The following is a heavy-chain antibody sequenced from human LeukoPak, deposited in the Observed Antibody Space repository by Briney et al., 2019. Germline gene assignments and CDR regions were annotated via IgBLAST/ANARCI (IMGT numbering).Heavy chain of an antibody. J-gene: IGHJ4*02. CDR1: GGTFSSYA. D-gene: IGHD3-3*01. CDR2: IIPIFGTA. Sequence: SVKVSCKASGGTFSSYAISWVRQAPGQGLEWMGGIIPIFGTANYAQKFQGRVTITTDESTSTAYMELSSLRSEDTAVYYCAREHDFWSGNGYWGQGTLVTVSS. V-gene: IGHV1-69*05. CDR3: AREHDFWSGNGY.